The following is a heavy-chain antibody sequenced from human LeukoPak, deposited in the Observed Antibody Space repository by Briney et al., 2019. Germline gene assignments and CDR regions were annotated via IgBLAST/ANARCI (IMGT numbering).Heavy chain of an antibody. D-gene: IGHD5-12*01. CDR3: ARHGLSGPRDGITR. J-gene: IGHJ4*02. Sequence: SETLSLTCTVSGGSISSGDYYWSWIRQPPGKGLEWIGYIYYSGSTNYNPSLKSRVTISVDTSKNQFSLKLSSVTAADTAVYYCARHGLSGPRDGITRWGQGTLVTVSS. V-gene: IGHV4-61*08. CDR2: IYYSGST. CDR1: GGSISSGDYY.